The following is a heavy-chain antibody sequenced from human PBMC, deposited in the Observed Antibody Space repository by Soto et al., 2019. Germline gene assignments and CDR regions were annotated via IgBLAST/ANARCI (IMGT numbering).Heavy chain of an antibody. J-gene: IGHJ4*02. CDR2: IPDDASDK. Sequence: GGSLRLSCAASGFTLSDYAIHWVRQAPGKGLEWVAVIPDDASDKYYGDSVKGRFTISRDSSKNTLYLQMNNLRPEDTAVYYCAKVREDLVLLVALDFWGQGTLVTVS. V-gene: IGHV3-30*02. CDR1: GFTLSDYA. CDR3: AKVREDLVLLVALDF. D-gene: IGHD2-8*01.